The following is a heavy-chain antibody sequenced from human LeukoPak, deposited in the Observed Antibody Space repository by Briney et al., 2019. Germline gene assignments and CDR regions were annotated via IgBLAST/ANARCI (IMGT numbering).Heavy chain of an antibody. CDR3: ARDRTTVTTFDY. Sequence: GGSLRLSCAASRFTFSTYTMNWVRQAPGKGLEWVSSISSSSSYIYYADSVKGRFTISRDNAKNSLYLQMNTLSAEDTAVYYCARDRTTVTTFDYWGQGTLVTVSS. CDR2: ISSSSSYI. D-gene: IGHD4-17*01. CDR1: RFTFSTYT. V-gene: IGHV3-21*01. J-gene: IGHJ4*02.